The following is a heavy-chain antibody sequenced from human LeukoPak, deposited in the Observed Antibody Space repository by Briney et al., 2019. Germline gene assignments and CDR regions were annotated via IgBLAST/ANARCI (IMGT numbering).Heavy chain of an antibody. V-gene: IGHV4-34*01. J-gene: IGHJ4*02. Sequence: PSETLSLTCAVYGGSFSGYYWSWIRQPPGKGLEWIGEINHSGSTNYNPSLTSRVTISVDTSKNQFSLKLSSVTAADTAVYYCARSFVRYFDWYRRGVDYFDYWGQGTLVTVSS. CDR2: INHSGST. D-gene: IGHD3-9*01. CDR1: GGSFSGYY. CDR3: ARSFVRYFDWYRRGVDYFDY.